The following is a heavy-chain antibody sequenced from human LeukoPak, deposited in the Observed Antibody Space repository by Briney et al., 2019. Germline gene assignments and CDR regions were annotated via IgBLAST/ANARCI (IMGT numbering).Heavy chain of an antibody. CDR3: ARAPLYYYGPGTGIDY. J-gene: IGHJ4*02. V-gene: IGHV1-2*02. D-gene: IGHD3-10*01. CDR1: GYTFTGYY. CDR2: INPNSGGT. Sequence: ASVKVSCKASGYTFTGYYMHWVRQAPGQGLEWMGWINPNSGGTNYAQKFQGRVTMTRDTSISTAYMEPSRLRSDDTAVYYCARAPLYYYGPGTGIDYWGQGTLVTVSS.